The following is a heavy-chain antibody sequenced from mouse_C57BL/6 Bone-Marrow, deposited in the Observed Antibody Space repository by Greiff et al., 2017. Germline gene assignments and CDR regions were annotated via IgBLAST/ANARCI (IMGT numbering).Heavy chain of an antibody. CDR3: ARAQVVYLDF. Sequence: EVMLVESGGGLVQPGGSLSLSCAASGFTFTDYYMSWVRPPPGKALEWLGFIRNKANGYTTEYSASVKGRFTISRDNYQNILYLQLNALRAEDSATDYCARAQVVYLDFWGRGTRLTVTS. CDR1: GFTFTDYY. D-gene: IGHD6-2*01. J-gene: IGHJ2*03. V-gene: IGHV7-3*01. CDR2: IRNKANGYTT.